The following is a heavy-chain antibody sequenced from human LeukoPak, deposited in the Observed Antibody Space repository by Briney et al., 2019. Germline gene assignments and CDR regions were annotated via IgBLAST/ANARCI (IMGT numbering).Heavy chain of an antibody. Sequence: PGGSLRLSCAASGFTFSTYNMNWVRQAPGKGLEWVSYISSSSSTIYYADSVKGRFTISRDNAKNSLYLQMKSLRAEDTAVYYCARLLGDYYYCYGMDVWGQGTTVTVSS. J-gene: IGHJ6*02. CDR3: ARLLGDYYYCYGMDV. CDR1: GFTFSTYN. V-gene: IGHV3-48*01. CDR2: ISSSSSTI. D-gene: IGHD3-10*01.